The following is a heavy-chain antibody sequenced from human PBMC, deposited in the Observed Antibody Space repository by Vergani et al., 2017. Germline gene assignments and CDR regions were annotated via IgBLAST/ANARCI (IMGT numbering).Heavy chain of an antibody. CDR2: ISSGGGDI. J-gene: IGHJ1*01. D-gene: IGHD3-10*01. CDR3: TTAWGLYYLHGEYFQY. V-gene: IGHV3-23*01. Sequence: EVQLLESGGGLVQPGGSRRLSCAGAGFTFDTYTMAYVRQAPGKGLEWVATISSGGGDIFYADSVTGRFTISRDNSKNTLFLQMNSLKDEDTAVYYCTTAWGLYYLHGEYFQYWGRVTLVSVSS. CDR1: GFTFDTYT.